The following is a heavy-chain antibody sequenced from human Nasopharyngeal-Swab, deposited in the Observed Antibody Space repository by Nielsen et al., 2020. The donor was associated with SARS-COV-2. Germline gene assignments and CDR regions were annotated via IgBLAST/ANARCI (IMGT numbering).Heavy chain of an antibody. D-gene: IGHD6-13*01. CDR3: ARDQSPYSSLDY. CDR2: IKDSGDST. CDR1: GFAFSSHA. V-gene: IGHV3-23*01. J-gene: IGHJ4*02. Sequence: GESLKISCAASGFAFSSHAMSWVRQAPGKGLEWVSGIKDSGDSTYYADSVKGRFTISRDNSKNTLYLQMNSLRAEDTAVYYCARDQSPYSSLDYWGQGTLVTVSS.